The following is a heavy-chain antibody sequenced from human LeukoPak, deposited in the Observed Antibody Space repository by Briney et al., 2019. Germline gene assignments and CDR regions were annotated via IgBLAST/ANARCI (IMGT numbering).Heavy chain of an antibody. Sequence: ASVKVSRKASGYTFISYGISWVRQAPGQGLEWMRWISVYNGNTNYAQKLQGRVTMTTDTSTSTAYMELRSLRSDDTAVYYCAKNKTIDGMDVWGQGTAVTVSS. V-gene: IGHV1-18*01. CDR2: ISVYNGNT. J-gene: IGHJ6*02. CDR3: AKNKTIDGMDV. D-gene: IGHD1-7*01. CDR1: GYTFISYG.